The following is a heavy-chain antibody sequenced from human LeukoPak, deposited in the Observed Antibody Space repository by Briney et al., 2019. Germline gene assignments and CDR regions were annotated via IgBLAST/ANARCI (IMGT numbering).Heavy chain of an antibody. Sequence: GGSLRLSCAASGFTFSSYAMSWVRQAPGKGLEWVSAISGSGDNTYYADSVKGRFTISRDISKNRLYLQMNSLRAEDTAIYYCAKDRGVTPIPFDYWGQGTLVTVSS. D-gene: IGHD2-21*02. V-gene: IGHV3-23*01. J-gene: IGHJ4*02. CDR1: GFTFSSYA. CDR2: ISGSGDNT. CDR3: AKDRGVTPIPFDY.